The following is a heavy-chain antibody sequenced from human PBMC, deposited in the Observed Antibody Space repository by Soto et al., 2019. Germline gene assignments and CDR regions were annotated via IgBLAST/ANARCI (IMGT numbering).Heavy chain of an antibody. J-gene: IGHJ5*02. CDR2: ISGSGGST. V-gene: IGHV3-23*01. CDR1: GFTFSSYG. Sequence: GGSLRLSCAASGFTFSSYGMHWVRQAPGKGLEWVSAISGSGGSTYYADSVKGRFTISRDNSKNTLYLQMNSLRAEDTAVYYCAKAEGHAPSFDPWGQGTLVTVSS. D-gene: IGHD2-2*01. CDR3: AKAEGHAPSFDP.